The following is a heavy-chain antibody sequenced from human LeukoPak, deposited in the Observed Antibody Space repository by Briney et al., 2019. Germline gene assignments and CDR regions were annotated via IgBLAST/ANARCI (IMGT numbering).Heavy chain of an antibody. CDR1: GGSISSSSYY. CDR3: ARHHPVSRLLPKGGFDY. CDR2: IYYSGST. V-gene: IGHV4-39*01. Sequence: PSETLSLTCTVSGGSISSSSYYWGWIRQPPGKGLEWIGSIYYSGSTYYNPSLKSRVPISVDTSKNQFSLKLSSVTAADTAVYYCARHHPVSRLLPKGGFDYWGQGTLVTVSS. D-gene: IGHD3-22*01. J-gene: IGHJ4*02.